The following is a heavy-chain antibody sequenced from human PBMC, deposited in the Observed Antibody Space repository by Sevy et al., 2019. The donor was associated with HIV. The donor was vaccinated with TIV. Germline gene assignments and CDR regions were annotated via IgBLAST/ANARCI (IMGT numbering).Heavy chain of an antibody. CDR1: GYIFTSYD. D-gene: IGHD3-22*01. J-gene: IGHJ4*02. Sequence: ASVKVSCKASGYIFTSYDINWVRQATGQGLEWMGWMNPNTDNTGYAQKFQGRVTMTRNTSISTAYMELRSLRSEGTAVYYCARSGDSSGLKTYFDYWGQGTLVTVSS. CDR2: MNPNTDNT. CDR3: ARSGDSSGLKTYFDY. V-gene: IGHV1-8*01.